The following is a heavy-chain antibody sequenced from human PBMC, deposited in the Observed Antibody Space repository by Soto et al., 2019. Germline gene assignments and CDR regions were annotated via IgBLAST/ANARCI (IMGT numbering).Heavy chain of an antibody. CDR2: ISGSGGST. J-gene: IGHJ4*02. CDR1: GFTFSSYA. V-gene: IGHV3-23*01. Sequence: PGGSLRLSCAASGFTFSSYAMSWVRQAPGKGLELVSAISGSGGSTYYADSVKGRFTISRDNSKNTLYLQMNSLRAEDTAVYYCAKGDHGSGSYYIDYWGQGTLVTVSS. CDR3: AKGDHGSGSYYIDY. D-gene: IGHD3-10*01.